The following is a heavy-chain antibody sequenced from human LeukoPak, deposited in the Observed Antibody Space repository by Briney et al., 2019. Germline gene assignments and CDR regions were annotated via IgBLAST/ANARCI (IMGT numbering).Heavy chain of an antibody. Sequence: GASVKVSCKASGGTFSSYAISWVRQAPGQGLEWMGGIIPIFGTANYAQKFQGRVTITADESTSTAYMELSSLRSEDTAAYYCAIPYSSFVGYFDYWGQGTLVTVSS. CDR3: AIPYSSFVGYFDY. V-gene: IGHV1-69*13. CDR2: IIPIFGTA. J-gene: IGHJ4*02. D-gene: IGHD5-18*01. CDR1: GGTFSSYA.